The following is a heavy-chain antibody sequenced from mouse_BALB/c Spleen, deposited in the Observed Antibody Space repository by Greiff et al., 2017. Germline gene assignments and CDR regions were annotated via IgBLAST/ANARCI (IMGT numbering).Heavy chain of an antibody. CDR3: ARLGWGYPYYYAMDY. CDR1: GYSITSDYA. Sequence: HESGPGLVKPSQSLSLTCTVTGYSITSDYAWNWIRQFPGNKLEWMGYISYSGSTSYNPSLKSRISITRDTSKNQFFLQLNSVTTEDTTTYYCARLGWGYPYYYAMDYWGQGTSVTVSS. CDR2: ISYSGST. D-gene: IGHD2-14*01. J-gene: IGHJ4*01. V-gene: IGHV3-2*02.